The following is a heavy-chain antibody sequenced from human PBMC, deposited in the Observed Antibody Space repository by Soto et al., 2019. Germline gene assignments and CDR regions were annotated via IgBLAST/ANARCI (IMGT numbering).Heavy chain of an antibody. CDR1: GFTFSDYG. V-gene: IGHV3-23*01. D-gene: IGHD3-3*01. J-gene: IGHJ5*02. CDR3: AKDQKTMYDLNWFDP. CDR2: ISGSGDAT. Sequence: EVQLLESGGGLVQPGGSLRLSCVASGFTFSDYGMSWVRQAPEKGLEWLSGISGSGDATYYVDSVKGRFTISRDNSRNTLYLQMSGLRGEVSAIYYCAKDQKTMYDLNWFDPWGQGTLVTVSS.